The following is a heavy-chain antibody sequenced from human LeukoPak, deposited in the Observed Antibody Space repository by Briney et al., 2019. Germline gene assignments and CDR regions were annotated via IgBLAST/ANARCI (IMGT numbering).Heavy chain of an antibody. J-gene: IGHJ4*02. D-gene: IGHD2-2*02. CDR3: ARGYCSSTSCYNDY. CDR1: GFTVSNWA. CDR2: ISYDGSNK. V-gene: IGHV3-30*04. Sequence: GGSLRLSCAASGFTVSNWAIHWVRQAPGKGLEWVAAISYDGSNKFYADPVKGRFTISRDNSKNSLDLQMNSLRAEDTAVYYCARGYCSSTSCYNDYWGQGTLVTVSS.